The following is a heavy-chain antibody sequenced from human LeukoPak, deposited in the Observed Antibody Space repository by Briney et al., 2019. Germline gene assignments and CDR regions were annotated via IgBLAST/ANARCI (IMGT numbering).Heavy chain of an antibody. CDR3: VPGYCSGGSCHRWFDP. Sequence: ASVKVSCKASGYTFTGYYMHWVRQAPGQGLEWMGWINPNSGGTNYAQKFQGRVTMTRDTSISTAYMELSRLRSDDTAVYYCVPGYCSGGSCHRWFDPWGQGTLVTVSS. D-gene: IGHD2-15*01. CDR1: GYTFTGYY. CDR2: INPNSGGT. V-gene: IGHV1-2*02. J-gene: IGHJ5*02.